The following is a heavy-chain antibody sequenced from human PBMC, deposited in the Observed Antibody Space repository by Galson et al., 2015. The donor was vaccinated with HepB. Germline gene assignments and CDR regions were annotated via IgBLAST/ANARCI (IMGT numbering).Heavy chain of an antibody. Sequence: SVKVSCKASGGSFNTYAISWLRQAPGQGLEWMGGIIPVFDIAIYAQKFQGRVTITADKSTNTAYMDLSSLRSEDTAVYYCARDRADYYDSSGYSGAFDIWGHGTMVTVSS. V-gene: IGHV1-69*10. CDR1: GGSFNTYA. D-gene: IGHD3-22*01. CDR2: IIPVFDIA. CDR3: ARDRADYYDSSGYSGAFDI. J-gene: IGHJ3*02.